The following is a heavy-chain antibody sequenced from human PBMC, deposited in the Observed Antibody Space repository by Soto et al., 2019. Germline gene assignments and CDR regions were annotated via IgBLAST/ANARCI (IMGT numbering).Heavy chain of an antibody. J-gene: IGHJ4*02. Sequence: ASVKASCKXSGDTFTTYDINWVRQATGHGLEWMGWINPNSGNIGYAQRFQGRVTMTRDTATRTAYMEVSSLRSDDTAVYYCARGRASGSYYLLDYWGQGTLVTVSS. D-gene: IGHD3-10*01. CDR2: INPNSGNI. CDR1: GDTFTTYD. V-gene: IGHV1-8*01. CDR3: ARGRASGSYYLLDY.